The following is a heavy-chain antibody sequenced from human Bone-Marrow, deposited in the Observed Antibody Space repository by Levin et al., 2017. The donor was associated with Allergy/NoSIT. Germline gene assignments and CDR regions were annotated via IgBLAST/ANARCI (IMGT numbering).Heavy chain of an antibody. J-gene: IGHJ5*02. CDR1: GFALSNHA. CDR2: LSSDGETT. D-gene: IGHD6-13*01. V-gene: IGHV3-64*02. CDR3: ARGAAPEALLFWFDP. Sequence: GGSLRLSCVADGFALSNHAMHWVRQAPGKGLEYVSALSSDGETTFYADSVKGRFTISRDTSKNTLYLQVGSLRVEDMAVYYCARGAAPEALLFWFDPWGQGIPVIVSS.